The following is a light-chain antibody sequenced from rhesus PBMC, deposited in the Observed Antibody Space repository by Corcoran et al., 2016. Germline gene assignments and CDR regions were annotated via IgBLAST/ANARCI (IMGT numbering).Light chain of an antibody. CDR2: DAS. Sequence: DIQMTQSPSSLSASVGDTVTITCQASQGISKYLAWYQQQPGKAPKLLIYDASTLQSGGQSRFSGRGSGTEFTLTISSLQPEDFATYYCQQHNSYPFTFGPGTKLDIK. CDR3: QQHNSYPFT. V-gene: IGKV1-25*01. CDR1: QGISKY. J-gene: IGKJ3*01.